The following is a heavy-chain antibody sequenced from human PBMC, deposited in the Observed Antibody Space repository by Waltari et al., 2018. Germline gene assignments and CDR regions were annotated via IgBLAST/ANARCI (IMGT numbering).Heavy chain of an antibody. CDR1: GFTVGTYY. J-gene: IGHJ4*02. CDR3: ARGGQLALDY. Sequence: EVQLVESGGGLVQPGAALRLSCAASGFTVGTYYTHWVRQGPGKGLVWISRINNGGGSSTTYADSVKGRFTISKDNAKNTVYLQMNSLRAEDTAVYHCARGGQLALDYWGQGTLVTVSS. V-gene: IGHV3-74*01. CDR2: INNGGGSST. D-gene: IGHD6-6*01.